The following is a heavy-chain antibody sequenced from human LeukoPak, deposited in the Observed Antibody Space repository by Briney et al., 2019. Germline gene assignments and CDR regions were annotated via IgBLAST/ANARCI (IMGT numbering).Heavy chain of an antibody. CDR1: XYTFTSYD. CDR3: ARGIAVAALFS. J-gene: IGHJ4*02. Sequence: SXYTFTSYDXXXXRQAXXQGLXWMGWMNPNSGNTGYAQKFQGRVTMTRNTSISTAYMELSSLRSEDTAVYYCARGIAVAALFSWGQGTLVTVSS. D-gene: IGHD6-19*01. CDR2: MNPNSGNT. V-gene: IGHV1-8*01.